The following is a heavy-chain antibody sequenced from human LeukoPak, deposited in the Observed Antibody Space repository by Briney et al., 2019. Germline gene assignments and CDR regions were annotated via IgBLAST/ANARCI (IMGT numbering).Heavy chain of an antibody. CDR2: IIPIFGTA. J-gene: IGHJ5*02. CDR3: ARSGYCSSTSCQWGVGFDP. D-gene: IGHD2-2*01. CDR1: GGTFSSYA. Sequence: SVKVSCRASGGTFSSYAIGWVRQAPGQGLEWMGGIIPIFGTANYAQKFQGRVTITADESTSTAYMELSSLRSEDTAVYYCARSGYCSSTSCQWGVGFDPWGQGTLVTVSS. V-gene: IGHV1-69*13.